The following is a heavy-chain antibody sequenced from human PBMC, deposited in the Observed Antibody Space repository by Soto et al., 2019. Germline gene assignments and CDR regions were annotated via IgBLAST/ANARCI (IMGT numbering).Heavy chain of an antibody. CDR1: GGSISSYS. Sequence: SETLSLTCTASGGSISSYSWSWIRQPAGKGLEWIGRIYTSGSTNYNPSLKSRVTMSVDTSKNQFSLKLSSVTAADTAVYYCAREAHDFWSGYYSNNFAYWGQGTLVTVS. V-gene: IGHV4-4*07. J-gene: IGHJ4*02. CDR3: AREAHDFWSGYYSNNFAY. CDR2: IYTSGST. D-gene: IGHD3-3*01.